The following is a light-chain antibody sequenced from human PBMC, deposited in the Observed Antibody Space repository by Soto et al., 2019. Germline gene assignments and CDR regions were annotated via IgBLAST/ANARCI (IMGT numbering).Light chain of an antibody. J-gene: IGKJ4*01. CDR3: QQYYSTPFT. Sequence: EIMMTQSPVTLSVSPGERATLSCRASQNISRHLAWYQQKPGQGPNLLIYGASTMAGGVPARFTGSGSGTEFTLTITSLQAEDVAVYYCQQYYSTPFTFGRGTKVDIK. CDR2: GAS. CDR1: QNISRH. V-gene: IGKV3-15*01.